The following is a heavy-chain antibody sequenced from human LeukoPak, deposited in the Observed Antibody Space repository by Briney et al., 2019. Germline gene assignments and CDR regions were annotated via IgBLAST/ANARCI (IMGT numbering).Heavy chain of an antibody. CDR3: ARGLSAIVH. D-gene: IGHD2-15*01. J-gene: IGHJ4*02. CDR2: INRGGVT. CDR1: GGSFSGYY. V-gene: IGHV4-34*01. Sequence: SETLSLTCAVYGGSFSGYYWIWIRQPPGKGLEWIEEINRGGVTNYNPSLKSRVTISVDTSKNQFSLKLSPVTAADTAVYYCARGLSAIVHWGQGTLVTVSS.